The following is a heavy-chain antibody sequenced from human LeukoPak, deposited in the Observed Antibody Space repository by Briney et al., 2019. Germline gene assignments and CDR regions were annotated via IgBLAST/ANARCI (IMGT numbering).Heavy chain of an antibody. J-gene: IGHJ5*02. CDR2: INHSGST. D-gene: IGHD1-20*01. V-gene: IGHV4-34*01. Sequence: SETLSLTCAVYGGSFSGYYWSWIRQPPGKGLEWIGEINHSGSTNYNPSLKSRVTISVDTSKNQFSLKLSSVTAADTALYYCARGITAQVPRTSFAPWGQGTLVTVSS. CDR3: ARGITAQVPRTSFAP. CDR1: GGSFSGYY.